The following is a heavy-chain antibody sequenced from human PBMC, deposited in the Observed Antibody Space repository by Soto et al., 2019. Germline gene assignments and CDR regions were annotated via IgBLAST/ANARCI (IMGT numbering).Heavy chain of an antibody. J-gene: IGHJ5*02. CDR3: ARLFETGGYCSGGSCYTWFDP. D-gene: IGHD2-15*01. V-gene: IGHV1-18*01. CDR2: ISAYNGNT. CDR1: GYTFTSYG. Sequence: ASVKVSCKASGYTFTSYGISWVRQAPGQGLEWKGWISAYNGNTNYAQKLQGRVTMTTDTSASTAYMELRSLRSDDTAVYYCARLFETGGYCSGGSCYTWFDPWGQGTLVTVPS.